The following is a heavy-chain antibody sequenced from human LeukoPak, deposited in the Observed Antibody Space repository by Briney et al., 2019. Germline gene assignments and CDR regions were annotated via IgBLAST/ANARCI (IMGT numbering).Heavy chain of an antibody. Sequence: PGGSLRLSCVVSGFTISNGWMSWVRQTPGKGLEWVGRIKSKRDGGTTDYAAPVKGRFTISRDDSKSTLYLQMNSLRTEDTAVYYCATDYYYDSPGLFDYWGQGSLVTVSS. CDR3: ATDYYYDSPGLFDY. CDR2: IKSKRDGGTT. J-gene: IGHJ4*02. V-gene: IGHV3-15*01. D-gene: IGHD3-22*01. CDR1: GFTISNGW.